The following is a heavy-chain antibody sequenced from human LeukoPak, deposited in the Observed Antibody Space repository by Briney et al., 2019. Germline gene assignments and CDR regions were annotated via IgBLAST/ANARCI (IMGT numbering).Heavy chain of an antibody. CDR1: GGSISSGDYY. V-gene: IGHV4-30-4*01. CDR2: IYYSGST. J-gene: IGHJ5*02. D-gene: IGHD3-9*01. CDR3: ARERSYYDILTGYHNWFDP. Sequence: SETLSLTCTVSGGSISSGDYYWSWIRQPPVKGLEWIGYIYYSGSTYYNPSLKSRVTISVDTSKNQFSLKLSSVTAADTAVYYCARERSYYDILTGYHNWFDPWGQGTLVTVSS.